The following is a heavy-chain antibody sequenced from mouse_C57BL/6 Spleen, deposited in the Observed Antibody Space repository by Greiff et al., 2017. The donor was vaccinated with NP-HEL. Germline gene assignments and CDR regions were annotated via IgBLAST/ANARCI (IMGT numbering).Heavy chain of an antibody. CDR3: ARWGHSNYWYFDV. D-gene: IGHD2-5*01. CDR1: GYTFTSYW. Sequence: VQLQQPGAELVRPGTSVKLSCKASGYTFTSYWMHWVKQRPGQGLEWIGVIDPSDSYTNYNQKFKGKATLTVDTSSSTAYMQLSSLTSEDSAVYYCARWGHSNYWYFDVWGTGTTVTVSS. CDR2: IDPSDSYT. V-gene: IGHV1-59*01. J-gene: IGHJ1*03.